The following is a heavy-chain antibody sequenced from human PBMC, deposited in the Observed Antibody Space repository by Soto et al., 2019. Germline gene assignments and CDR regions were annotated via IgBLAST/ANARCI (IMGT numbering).Heavy chain of an antibody. CDR2: INHSGST. D-gene: IGHD2-15*01. CDR1: GGSFSGYY. J-gene: IGHJ6*03. CDR3: ARACSTSCYTKNGYCSGGSCYRMRYYYYYYYMDV. Sequence: SSETLSLTCAVYGGSFSGYYWSWIRQPPGKGLEWIGEINHSGSTNYNPSLKSRVTISVDTSKNQFSLKLSSVTAADTAVYYCARACSTSCYTKNGYCSGGSCYRMRYYYYYYYMDVWGKGTTVTVSS. V-gene: IGHV4-34*01.